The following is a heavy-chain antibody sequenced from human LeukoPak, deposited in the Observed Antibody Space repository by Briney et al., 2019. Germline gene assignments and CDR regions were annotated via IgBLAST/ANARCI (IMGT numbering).Heavy chain of an antibody. CDR1: GFTFSSAA. J-gene: IGHJ4*02. D-gene: IGHD3-22*01. V-gene: IGHV3-23*01. CDR2: ITGSDDRT. CDR3: AKGPQLNSGYHPNY. Sequence: GGSLRLSCAASGFTFSSAAMTWVRQAPGKGLEWVSTITGSDDRTYYGVSVKGRFTISRDFSKNSLHLQMNSLRVEDTAIYYCAKGPQLNSGYHPNYWGQGILVTVSS.